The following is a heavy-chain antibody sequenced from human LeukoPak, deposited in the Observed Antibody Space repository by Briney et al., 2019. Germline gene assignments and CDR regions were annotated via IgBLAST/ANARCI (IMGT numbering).Heavy chain of an antibody. CDR3: ARGRINYGGNSGRRNHNWFDP. CDR2: IFYTGST. Sequence: SETLSLTCTVSDGSISSSNYYWAWIRQPPGKGLEWIANIFYTGSTYYNPSLKSRVTISIDTSKNQFSLRLNSVTATDTAVYYCARGRINYGGNSGRRNHNWFDPWGQGTLVTVSS. J-gene: IGHJ5*02. CDR1: DGSISSSNYY. D-gene: IGHD4-23*01. V-gene: IGHV4-39*01.